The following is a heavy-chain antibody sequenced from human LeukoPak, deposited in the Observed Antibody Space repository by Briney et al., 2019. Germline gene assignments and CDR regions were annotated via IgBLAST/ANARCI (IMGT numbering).Heavy chain of an antibody. D-gene: IGHD1-26*01. CDR1: GYTFTSYG. V-gene: IGHV1-18*01. CDR3: ARDNVREWEPHHLDY. Sequence: GASVKVSCKASGYTFTSYGISWVRQAPGQGLEWMGWISAYNGNTNYAQKLQGRVTMTTDTSTSTAYMELRSLRSDDTAVYYCARDNVREWEPHHLDYWGQGTLVTVSS. J-gene: IGHJ4*02. CDR2: ISAYNGNT.